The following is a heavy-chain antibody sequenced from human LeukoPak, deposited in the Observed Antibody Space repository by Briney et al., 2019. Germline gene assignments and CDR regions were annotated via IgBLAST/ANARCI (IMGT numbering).Heavy chain of an antibody. CDR3: ARVYRGSSSSSSIIDY. Sequence: SETLSLTCTVSGGSISSSSYYWGWIRQPPGKGLEWIGSIYYSGSTYYNPSLKSRVTISVDTSKNQFSLKLSSVTAADTAVYYCARVYRGSSSSSSIIDYWGQGTLVTVSS. CDR2: IYYSGST. D-gene: IGHD6-13*01. CDR1: GGSISSSSYY. J-gene: IGHJ4*02. V-gene: IGHV4-39*07.